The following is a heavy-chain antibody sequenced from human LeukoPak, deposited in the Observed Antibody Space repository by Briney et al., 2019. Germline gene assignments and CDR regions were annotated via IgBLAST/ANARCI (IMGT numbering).Heavy chain of an antibody. CDR3: ARVPLHYDFWSGPVDV. CDR1: GYTFTSYD. Sequence: ASVKVSCKPSGYTFTSYDINWVRQATGQGLEWMGWMNPNSGNTGYAQKFQGRVTMTRNTSISTAYMELSSLRSEDTAVYYCARVPLHYDFWSGPVDVWGKGTTVTVSS. D-gene: IGHD3-3*01. V-gene: IGHV1-8*01. J-gene: IGHJ6*04. CDR2: MNPNSGNT.